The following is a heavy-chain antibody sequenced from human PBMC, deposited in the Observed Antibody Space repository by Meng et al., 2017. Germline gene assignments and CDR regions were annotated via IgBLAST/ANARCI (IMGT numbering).Heavy chain of an antibody. J-gene: IGHJ6*02. D-gene: IGHD3-16*01. CDR1: GFTFDDYA. CDR3: AKDMTGGYYYYGMDV. CDR2: ISWDGGST. V-gene: IGHV3-43D*04. Sequence: GESLKTSCASSGFTFDDYAMHWVRQVPGKGLEWVSLISWDGGSTYYADSVKGRFTISRDNSKNSLYLQMNSLRAEDTALYYCAKDMTGGYYYYGMDVWGQGTMVTVSS.